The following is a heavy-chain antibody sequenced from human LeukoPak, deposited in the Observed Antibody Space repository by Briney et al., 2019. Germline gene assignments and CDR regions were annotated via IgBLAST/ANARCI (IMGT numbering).Heavy chain of an antibody. Sequence: PGRSLRLFCTASGFTYGDYAMRGVRHARGKAREGGGFNRSKAYGGITEYAAAVKRRFTISRDDPKILAYEQIDILKHEDTSLSYCTRGISSSITMVRGVSFDYWGQGTLVTASS. J-gene: IGHJ4*02. CDR3: TRGISSSITMVRGVSFDY. V-gene: IGHV3-49*04. CDR1: GFTYGDYA. CDR2: NRSKAYGGIT. D-gene: IGHD3-10*01.